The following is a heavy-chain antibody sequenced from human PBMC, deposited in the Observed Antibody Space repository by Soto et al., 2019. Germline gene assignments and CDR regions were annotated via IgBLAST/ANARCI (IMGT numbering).Heavy chain of an antibody. J-gene: IGHJ4*02. CDR1: GGSFSGYY. D-gene: IGHD5-18*01. Sequence: SDTLSLTCAVYGGSFSGYYWSLIRQPPGKGLEWIGEINHSGSTNYNPSLKSRVTISVDTSKNQFSLKLSSVTAADTAVYYCARGRYGKFDYWGQGTLVTVSS. CDR3: ARGRYGKFDY. V-gene: IGHV4-34*01. CDR2: INHSGST.